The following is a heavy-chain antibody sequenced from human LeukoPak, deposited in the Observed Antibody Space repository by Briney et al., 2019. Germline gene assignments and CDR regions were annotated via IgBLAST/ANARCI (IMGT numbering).Heavy chain of an antibody. V-gene: IGHV4-39*01. CDR1: GFTFSSYW. Sequence: GSLRLSCAASGFTFSSYWMTWVRQAPGKGLEWIGSIYYSGSTYYNPSLKSRVTISVDTSKNQFSLKLSSVTAADTAVYYCASLGRPGGYFDYWGQGTLVTVSS. J-gene: IGHJ4*02. CDR2: IYYSGST. CDR3: ASLGRPGGYFDY. D-gene: IGHD7-27*01.